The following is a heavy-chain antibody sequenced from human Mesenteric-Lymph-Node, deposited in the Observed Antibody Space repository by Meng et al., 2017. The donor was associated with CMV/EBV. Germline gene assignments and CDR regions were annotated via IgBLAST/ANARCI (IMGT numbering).Heavy chain of an antibody. V-gene: IGHV3-21*01. CDR1: GFTFSSYS. Sequence: GESLKISCAASGFTFSSYSMNWVRQAPGKGLEWVSSISSSSSYIYYADSLKGRFTISRDNAKNSLSLQMNSLRAEDTAAYYCARGLGTPPGYYYYYGMDVWGQGTTVTVSS. CDR3: ARGLGTPPGYYYYYGMDV. CDR2: ISSSSSYI. J-gene: IGHJ6*02. D-gene: IGHD1-1*01.